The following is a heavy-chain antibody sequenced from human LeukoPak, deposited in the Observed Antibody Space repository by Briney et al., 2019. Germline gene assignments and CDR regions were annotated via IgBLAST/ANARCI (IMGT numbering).Heavy chain of an antibody. V-gene: IGHV3-48*04. CDR2: ISGSSRTI. D-gene: IGHD6-19*01. CDR1: GFTFSSYS. Sequence: PGGSLRLSCAASGFTFSSYSMNWVRQAPGKGLEWVSSISGSSRTIYYADSVKGRFTISRDNAKNSLYLQMNSLRAEDTAVYYCARPAADGWYYFDYWGQGTLVTVSS. CDR3: ARPAADGWYYFDY. J-gene: IGHJ4*02.